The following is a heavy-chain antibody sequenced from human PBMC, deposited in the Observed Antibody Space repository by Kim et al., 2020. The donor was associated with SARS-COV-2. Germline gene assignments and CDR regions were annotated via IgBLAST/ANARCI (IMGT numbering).Heavy chain of an antibody. CDR2: INPSGGST. D-gene: IGHD2-2*01. Sequence: ASVKVSCKASGYTFTSYYMHWVRQAPGQGLEWMGIINPSGGSTSYAQKFQGRVTMTRDTSTSTVYMELSSLRSEDTAVYYCARWARRRKEGAAIGELGMDVWGQGTTVTVSS. CDR3: ARWARRRKEGAAIGELGMDV. J-gene: IGHJ6*02. CDR1: GYTFTSYY. V-gene: IGHV1-46*01.